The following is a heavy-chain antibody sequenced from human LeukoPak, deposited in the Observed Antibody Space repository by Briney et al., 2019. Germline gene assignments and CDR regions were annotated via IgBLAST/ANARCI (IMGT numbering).Heavy chain of an antibody. CDR3: ARRNLRNAFDI. J-gene: IGHJ3*02. V-gene: IGHV4-59*08. Sequence: SETLSPTCSVSGGSISSYFWSWIRQPPGKGLEWIAYVYHTGSSNYNPSLKSRVTISIDTSKNQFSLKLRSVTAADTAVYYCARRNLRNAFDIWGQGTMVVVSS. CDR1: GGSISSYF. CDR2: VYHTGSS.